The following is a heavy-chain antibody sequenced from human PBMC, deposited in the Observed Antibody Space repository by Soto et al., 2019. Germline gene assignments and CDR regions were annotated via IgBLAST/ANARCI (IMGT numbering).Heavy chain of an antibody. CDR1: GGSMNNYY. J-gene: IGHJ5*01. Sequence: SETLSLTCTVSGGSMNNYYWSWIRQPAGKGLEWIGHIYTSGSTSYNPSLRSRVTMSVDTSKNQFSLTLKSVTAADTAIYYCARGRQDFDPWGQGTLVTVSS. CDR2: IYTSGST. CDR3: ARGRQDFDP. V-gene: IGHV4-4*07.